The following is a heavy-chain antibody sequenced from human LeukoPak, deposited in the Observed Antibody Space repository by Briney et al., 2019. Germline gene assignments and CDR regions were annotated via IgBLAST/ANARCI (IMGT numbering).Heavy chain of an antibody. Sequence: ASVKVSCKASGYTFTGYSIHWVRQAPGQGLECMGWIKPNGGDATYAQKFQGRVAMTRDTSINTAYMELSRLRYDDTAIYYCARGVAGVYSWFDPWGQGTLVTVSS. J-gene: IGHJ5*02. CDR3: ARGVAGVYSWFDP. D-gene: IGHD5/OR15-5a*01. V-gene: IGHV1-2*02. CDR1: GYTFTGYS. CDR2: IKPNGGDA.